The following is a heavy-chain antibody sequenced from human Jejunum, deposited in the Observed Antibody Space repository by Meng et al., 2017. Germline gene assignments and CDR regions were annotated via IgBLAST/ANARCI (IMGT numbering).Heavy chain of an antibody. CDR1: GFTFSSHW. D-gene: IGHD3-3*01. J-gene: IGHJ4*02. CDR3: VRSSGYPDY. V-gene: IGHV3-74*01. CDR2: ISSDGRTT. Sequence: GESLKISCVASGFTFSSHWMHWVRQDPGKGLVWVSHISSDGRTTDYADSVKGRFTISRDNARNTLYLQMNSLRAEDTAVYYCVRSSGYPDYWGQGTLVTVSS.